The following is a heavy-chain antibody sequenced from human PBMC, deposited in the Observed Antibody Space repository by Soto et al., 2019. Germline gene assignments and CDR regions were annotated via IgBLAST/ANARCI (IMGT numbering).Heavy chain of an antibody. J-gene: IGHJ3*02. Sequence: GGSLRLSCAASGFTFSSYWMSWVRQAPGKGLEWVANIKQDGSEKYYVDSVKGRFTISRDNAKNSLYLQMNSLRAEDTAAYYCARDPPKNQQRPTGDAFDIWGQGTMVTVSS. V-gene: IGHV3-7*05. D-gene: IGHD6-25*01. CDR3: ARDPPKNQQRPTGDAFDI. CDR2: IKQDGSEK. CDR1: GFTFSSYW.